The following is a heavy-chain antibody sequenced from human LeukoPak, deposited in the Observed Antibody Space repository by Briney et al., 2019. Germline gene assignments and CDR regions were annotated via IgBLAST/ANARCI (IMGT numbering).Heavy chain of an antibody. D-gene: IGHD6-13*01. Sequence: SETLSLTCAVYGGSFSGYYWSWIRQPPGKGLEWIGEINHSGSTNYNPSLKSRVTISVDTSKNQFSLKLSSVTAADTAVYYCARDGGSSWYVPNWFDPWGQGTLVTVPS. CDR2: INHSGST. J-gene: IGHJ5*02. CDR1: GGSFSGYY. CDR3: ARDGGSSWYVPNWFDP. V-gene: IGHV4-34*01.